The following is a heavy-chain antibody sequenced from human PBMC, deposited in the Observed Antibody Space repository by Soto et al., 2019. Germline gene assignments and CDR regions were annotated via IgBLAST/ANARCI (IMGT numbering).Heavy chain of an antibody. Sequence: LSLTCTVSGGSISSGDYYCSWIRQPPGKGLEWIGYIYYSGSTYYNRSLKSRVTISVDTSKNQFYLKLRSVTAADTAVYYCAREFREYCTNGVCYNVFDYWGQGTLVTVSS. J-gene: IGHJ4*02. V-gene: IGHV4-30-4*08. D-gene: IGHD2-8*01. CDR1: GGSISSGDYY. CDR2: IYYSGST. CDR3: AREFREYCTNGVCYNVFDY.